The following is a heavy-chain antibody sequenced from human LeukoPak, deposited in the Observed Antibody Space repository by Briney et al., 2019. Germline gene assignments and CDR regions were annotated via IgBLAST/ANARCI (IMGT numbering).Heavy chain of an antibody. CDR1: GYSFTGYY. J-gene: IGHJ6*03. V-gene: IGHV1-2*02. Sequence: VKVSCKASGYSFTGYYIHWVRQAPGQGLAWMGWINPYSGDTTYAQKFQGRVTMTRDTSISTAYMELSRLRSDDTAVYYCASGYDGAIYYMDVWGKGTTVTVPS. CDR2: INPYSGDT. D-gene: IGHD1-26*01. CDR3: ASGYDGAIYYMDV.